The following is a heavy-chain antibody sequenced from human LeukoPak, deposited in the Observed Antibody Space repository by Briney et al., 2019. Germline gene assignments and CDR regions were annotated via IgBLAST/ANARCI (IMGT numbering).Heavy chain of an antibody. CDR3: ARVWELWTVFDY. D-gene: IGHD1-26*01. Sequence: PGGSLRLSCAASGFTFSDYYMSWIRQAPGKGLEGVSYISSSGSTIYYADSVKGRFTISGDSAKNSLYLQMNSLRAEDTAVYYCARVWELWTVFDYWGQGTLVTVSS. V-gene: IGHV3-11*01. J-gene: IGHJ4*02. CDR2: ISSSGSTI. CDR1: GFTFSDYY.